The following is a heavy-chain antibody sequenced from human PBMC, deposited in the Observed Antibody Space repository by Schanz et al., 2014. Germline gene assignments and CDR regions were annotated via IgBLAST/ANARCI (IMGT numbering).Heavy chain of an antibody. V-gene: IGHV4-39*01. CDR1: GDSITGVSRY. J-gene: IGHJ4*02. Sequence: QVQLQESGPGLVKPSETLSLTCSVSGDSITGVSRYWGWIRQPPGKGLEWIASDCISATDYVNESLQSRVSIPIDRSKNQLSRKVTCVTAADTAVYFCARHRDEMATVSSPFDYWGQGILVTVSS. D-gene: IGHD2-15*01. CDR3: ARHRDEMATVSSPFDY. CDR2: DCISATD.